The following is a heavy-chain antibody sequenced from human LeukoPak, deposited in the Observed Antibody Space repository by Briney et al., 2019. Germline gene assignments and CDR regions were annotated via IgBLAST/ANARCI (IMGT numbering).Heavy chain of an antibody. CDR1: GGSIDNSNW. J-gene: IGHJ4*02. V-gene: IGHV4-4*02. CDR3: ALGTMIRGVIKSPFDY. D-gene: IGHD3-10*01. CDR2: MYHSGST. Sequence: PSGTLSLTCAVSGGSIDNSNWWRWVRPAPGKGLEWIGEMYHSGSTNYNPSLRSRVTISVDKSKNQFSLKLSSVTAADTAVYYCALGTMIRGVIKSPFDYWGQGTLVTVSS.